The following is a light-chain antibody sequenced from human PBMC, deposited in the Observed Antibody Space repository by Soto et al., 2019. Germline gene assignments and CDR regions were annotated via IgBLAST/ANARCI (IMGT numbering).Light chain of an antibody. V-gene: IGKV3-15*01. CDR2: GAS. J-gene: IGKJ1*01. CDR1: ESVGSN. Sequence: EIVLTQSPGTLSLSPGERATLSCRASESVGSNYLAWYQQKPGLAPRLLIYGASTRATGIPARFSGSGSGTEFTLTISSLQSEDFAVYYCQQYNNWLWTFGQGTKVDIK. CDR3: QQYNNWLWT.